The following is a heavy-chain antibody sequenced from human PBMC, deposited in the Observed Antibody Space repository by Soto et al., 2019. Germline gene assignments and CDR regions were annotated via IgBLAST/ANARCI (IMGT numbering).Heavy chain of an antibody. J-gene: IGHJ6*02. V-gene: IGHV1-18*04. Sequence: GASVKVSCKASGYTFTSYGISWVRQAPGQGLEWMGWISAYNGNTNYAQKLQGRVTMTTDTSTSTAYMELRSLRSDDTAVYYCASAQQWLRFLEWSLPDGGMDVWGQGTTVTVSS. D-gene: IGHD3-3*01. CDR1: GYTFTSYG. CDR2: ISAYNGNT. CDR3: ASAQQWLRFLEWSLPDGGMDV.